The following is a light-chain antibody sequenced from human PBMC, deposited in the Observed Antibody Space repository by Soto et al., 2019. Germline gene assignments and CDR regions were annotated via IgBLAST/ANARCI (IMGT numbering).Light chain of an antibody. V-gene: IGKV1-5*01. Sequence: DIQMTQSPSTLSASVGDRVTTTCRASQSISTWLAWYQQKPGKAPKLLIYDASSLESGVPSRFSGSASGTEFTLTISSLQPDDFATYYCQQYNTYPWTFGQGTKVDIK. CDR3: QQYNTYPWT. J-gene: IGKJ1*01. CDR1: QSISTW. CDR2: DAS.